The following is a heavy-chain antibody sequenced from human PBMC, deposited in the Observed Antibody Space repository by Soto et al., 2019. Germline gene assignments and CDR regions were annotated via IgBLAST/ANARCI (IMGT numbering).Heavy chain of an antibody. V-gene: IGHV1-69*02. J-gene: IGHJ6*02. CDR1: GGTFSSYT. CDR3: ATGEKQWLVSDV. D-gene: IGHD6-19*01. CDR2: IIPILGIA. Sequence: GASVKVSCKASGGTFSSYTISWVRQAPGQGLEWMGRIIPILGIANYAQKFQGRVTITADKSTSTAYMELSSLRSEDTAVYYCATGEKQWLVSDVWGQGTTVTVSS.